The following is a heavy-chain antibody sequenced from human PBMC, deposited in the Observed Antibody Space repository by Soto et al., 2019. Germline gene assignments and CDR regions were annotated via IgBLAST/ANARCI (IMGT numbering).Heavy chain of an antibody. Sequence: QVQLVQSGAEVKKPGSSVTVSCKASGYTFTTKGFSWVRQAAGQGPEWMGWISAYSGNTNYVQNFQGRITITTDASTDTAYRELRSLRSDDTAMYYCARTYSNNWNAAYFDYWGQGTLVIVSS. CDR2: ISAYSGNT. V-gene: IGHV1-18*01. J-gene: IGHJ4*02. CDR3: ARTYSNNWNAAYFDY. CDR1: GYTFTTKG. D-gene: IGHD1-1*01.